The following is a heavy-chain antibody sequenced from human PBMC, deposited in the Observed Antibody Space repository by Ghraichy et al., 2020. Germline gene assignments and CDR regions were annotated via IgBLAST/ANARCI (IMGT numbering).Heavy chain of an antibody. D-gene: IGHD2-2*01. CDR1: GGSFSSSNYY. V-gene: IGHV4-39*01. CDR2: IYYSGST. J-gene: IGHJ3*01. CDR3: ATYYFSSTRCEYAFDY. Sequence: SETLSLTCTVSGGSFSSSNYYWGWNRQPQGKGREYIGTIYYSGSTYYNPSLKSRVTVSVDTSKNQLSLKLRSVTAADTAVYYCATYYFSSTRCEYAFDYWGQGTMVTVSS.